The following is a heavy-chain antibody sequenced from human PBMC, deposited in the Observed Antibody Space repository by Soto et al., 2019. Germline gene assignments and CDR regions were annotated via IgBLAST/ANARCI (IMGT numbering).Heavy chain of an antibody. Sequence: GGSLRLSCAASGFTFSSYAMSWVRQAPGKGLEWVSAISGSGGSTYYAESVKGRFTISRDNSKNKLYLQMNSLRAEDKTVYYCSKYQAVGTGYYDFWSGYPEDYYYYGMDVWGQGTTVTVSS. J-gene: IGHJ6*02. CDR3: SKYQAVGTGYYDFWSGYPEDYYYYGMDV. D-gene: IGHD3-3*01. CDR1: GFTFSSYA. V-gene: IGHV3-23*01. CDR2: ISGSGGST.